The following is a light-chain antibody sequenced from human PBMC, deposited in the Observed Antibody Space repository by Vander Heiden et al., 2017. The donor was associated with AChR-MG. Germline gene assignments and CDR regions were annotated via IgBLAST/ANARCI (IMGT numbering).Light chain of an antibody. CDR2: DVS. J-gene: IGLJ3*02. Sequence: QSALPQPASVSGPPGQSITISCTGTSSDVGGYNYVSWYQQHPGKAPKLMIYDVSSRPSGVSNRFSGSKSGNTASLTISGLQAEDEADYYCSSYTSSSTWVFGGGTKLTVL. CDR1: SSDVGGYNY. V-gene: IGLV2-14*03. CDR3: SSYTSSSTWV.